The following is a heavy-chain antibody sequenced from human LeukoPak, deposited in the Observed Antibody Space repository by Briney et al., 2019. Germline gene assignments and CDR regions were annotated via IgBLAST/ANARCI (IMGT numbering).Heavy chain of an antibody. V-gene: IGHV3-23*01. CDR1: KFTFMNYA. J-gene: IGHJ4*02. CDR3: AKRGEVSTYYYFES. D-gene: IGHD2/OR15-2a*01. Sequence: TRGSLRLSCTASKFTFMNYAMHWVRQAPGKGLEWLSTIGSAGGSIFYADSVKGRFTISRDNSKSTLFLQMDSLRVEDTALYYCAKRGEVSTYYYFESWGQGALVTVSS. CDR2: IGSAGGSI.